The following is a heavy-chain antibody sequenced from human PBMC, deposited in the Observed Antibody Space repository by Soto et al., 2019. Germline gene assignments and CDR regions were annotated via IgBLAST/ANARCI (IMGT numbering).Heavy chain of an antibody. CDR2: IYYSGST. D-gene: IGHD3-10*01. J-gene: IGHJ4*02. V-gene: IGHV4-59*01. Sequence: QVQLQESGPGLVKPSETLSLTCTVSGGSISSYYWSWIRQPPGKGLERIGYIYYSGSTNYNPSLKTRVTISVDTSKNQFSLKLSSVTAADTAVYYCARDLAPTGDFDYWGQGTLVTVSS. CDR3: ARDLAPTGDFDY. CDR1: GGSISSYY.